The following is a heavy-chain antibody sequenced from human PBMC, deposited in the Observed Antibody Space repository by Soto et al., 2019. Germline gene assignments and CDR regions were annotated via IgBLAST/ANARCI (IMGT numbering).Heavy chain of an antibody. D-gene: IGHD4-17*01. CDR2: INPNSGAT. CDR1: GYTFSAYY. V-gene: IGHV1-2*02. Sequence: SVKVSCKASGYTFSAYYMHWVRQAPGQGLEWMGWINPNSGATNYAQKFQGRVTMTRDASIRTAYMELSRLTSDDTALYYCAKDGQYGDYGYYFDYWGQGTLVTVSS. CDR3: AKDGQYGDYGYYFDY. J-gene: IGHJ4*02.